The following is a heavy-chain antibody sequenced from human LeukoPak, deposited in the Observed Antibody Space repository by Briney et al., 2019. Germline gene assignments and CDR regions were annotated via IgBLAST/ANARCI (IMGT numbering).Heavy chain of an antibody. J-gene: IGHJ4*02. Sequence: SETLSLTCTVSGGSISNYHWSWIRQPPGKGLEWIGYIYYSGSTNYNPSLKSRVTISLDTSKNQVSLRLSSVTATDTAVYYCARKDGDWWGQGTLVTVSS. CDR1: GGSISNYH. CDR2: IYYSGST. D-gene: IGHD3-9*01. V-gene: IGHV4-59*08. CDR3: ARKDGDW.